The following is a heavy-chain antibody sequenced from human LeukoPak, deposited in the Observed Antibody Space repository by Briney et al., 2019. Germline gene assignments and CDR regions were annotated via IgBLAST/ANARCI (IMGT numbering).Heavy chain of an antibody. CDR2: ISSSSTYI. Sequence: GGSLRLSCAASGFTFSSYGMSWVRQAPGKGLEWVSSISSSSTYIYYADSVKGRFTISRDNAKNSLYLQMNSLRAEDTAVYYCAREPAYYDSSGTFDYWGQGTLVTVSS. CDR1: GFTFSSYG. CDR3: AREPAYYDSSGTFDY. D-gene: IGHD3-22*01. V-gene: IGHV3-21*01. J-gene: IGHJ4*02.